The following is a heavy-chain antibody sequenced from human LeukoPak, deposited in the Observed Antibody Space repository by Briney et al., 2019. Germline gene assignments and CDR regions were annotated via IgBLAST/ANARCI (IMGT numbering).Heavy chain of an antibody. CDR3: ARENRYYDSSGYYPGEDY. CDR2: ISAYNGNT. J-gene: IGHJ4*02. V-gene: IGHV1-18*01. Sequence: ASVNVSCKASGYTFTSYGISWVRQAPGQGLEWMGWISAYNGNTNYAQKLQGRVTMTTDTSTSTAYMELRSLRSDDTAVCYCARENRYYDSSGYYPGEDYWGQGTLVTVSS. CDR1: GYTFTSYG. D-gene: IGHD3-22*01.